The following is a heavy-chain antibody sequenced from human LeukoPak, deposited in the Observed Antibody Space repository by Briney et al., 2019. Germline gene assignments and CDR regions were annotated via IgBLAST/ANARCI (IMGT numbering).Heavy chain of an antibody. V-gene: IGHV3-11*01. CDR1: GFVFSDYY. D-gene: IGHD2-21*02. J-gene: IGHJ4*02. CDR3: ARDLSAYCGGDCY. CDR2: ISSDGSTI. Sequence: GGSLRLSCAASGFVFSDYYMSWIRQAPGKGLGWVSYISSDGSTIYYADSVKGRFTISRDNAKKSLYLQMNSLRVEDTAVYYCARDLSAYCGGDCYWGQGTLVTVSS.